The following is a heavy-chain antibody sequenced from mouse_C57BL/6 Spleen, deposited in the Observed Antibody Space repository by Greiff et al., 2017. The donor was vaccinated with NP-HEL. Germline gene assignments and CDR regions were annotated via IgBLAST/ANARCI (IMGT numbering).Heavy chain of an antibody. Sequence: EVQRVESGGGLVKPGGSLKLSCAASGFTFSSYAMSWVRQTPEKRLEWVATISDGGSYTYYPDHVKGRFTISRDNAKNNLYLQMDHLKSEDTAMYYCARERGLLLRSYFDVWGTGTTVTVSS. CDR1: GFTFSSYA. J-gene: IGHJ1*03. CDR3: ARERGLLLRSYFDV. CDR2: ISDGGSYT. V-gene: IGHV5-4*01. D-gene: IGHD1-1*01.